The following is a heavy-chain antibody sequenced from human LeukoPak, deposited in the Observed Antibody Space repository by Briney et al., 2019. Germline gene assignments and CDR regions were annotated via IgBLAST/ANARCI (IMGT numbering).Heavy chain of an antibody. CDR2: INHSGST. V-gene: IGHV4-39*07. J-gene: IGHJ4*02. CDR1: GGSISSGGYY. Sequence: SETLSLTCTVSGGSISSGGYYWSWIRQPPGKGLEWIGEINHSGSTNCNPSLKSRVTISVDTSKNQFSLKLSSVTAADTAVYYCARVKLTYYYDSSGYSPHPTFDYWGQGTLVTVSS. D-gene: IGHD3-22*01. CDR3: ARVKLTYYYDSSGYSPHPTFDY.